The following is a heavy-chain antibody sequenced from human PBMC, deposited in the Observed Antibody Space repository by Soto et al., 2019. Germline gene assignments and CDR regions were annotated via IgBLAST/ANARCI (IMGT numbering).Heavy chain of an antibody. Sequence: GASVKVSCKASGYTFTSYAMHWVRQAPGQRLEWMGWINAGNGNTKYSQKFQGRVTITRDTSASTAYMELSSLRSEDTAVYYCARNTVWGTDYFDYWGQGTLVTVSS. CDR3: ARNTVWGTDYFDY. V-gene: IGHV1-3*01. CDR1: GYTFTSYA. CDR2: INAGNGNT. J-gene: IGHJ4*02. D-gene: IGHD3-16*01.